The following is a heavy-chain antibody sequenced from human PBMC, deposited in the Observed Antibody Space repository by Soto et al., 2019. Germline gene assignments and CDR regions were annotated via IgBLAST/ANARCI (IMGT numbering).Heavy chain of an antibody. CDR2: MKQSVSP. CDR1: VASISRGVYS. Sequence: TLSLSYAFSVASISRGVYSWIWIRQPPWKVLEGMGHMKQSVSPYYNPSLKSRVSISIDRSKNQFSLKLSSVPAADTAVYYCARVPYYWGQGILVTVSS. CDR3: ARVPYY. V-gene: IGHV4-30-2*01. J-gene: IGHJ4*02.